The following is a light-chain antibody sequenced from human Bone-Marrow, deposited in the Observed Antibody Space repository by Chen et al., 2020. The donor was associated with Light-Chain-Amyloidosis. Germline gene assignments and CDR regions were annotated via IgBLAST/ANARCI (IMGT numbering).Light chain of an antibody. CDR1: QSVSSN. V-gene: IGKV3-15*01. Sequence: EIVMTQSPATLSVSPGERATLSCRARQSVSSNLAWYQQKPGPAPRLLIYGASTRATGIPARCSGSGYGTEFTLTISSLQSEDLAVYDCQQYNNWPPWTFGQGTKVEIK. CDR3: QQYNNWPPWT. CDR2: GAS. J-gene: IGKJ1*01.